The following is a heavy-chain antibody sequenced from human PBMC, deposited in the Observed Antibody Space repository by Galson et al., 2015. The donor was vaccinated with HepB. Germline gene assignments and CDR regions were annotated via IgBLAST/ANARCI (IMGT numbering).Heavy chain of an antibody. CDR2: IFWDEDK. D-gene: IGHD5-12*01. V-gene: IGHV2-5*02. CDR1: GFSLTTSGVG. J-gene: IGHJ4*02. Sequence: PALVKPTQTLTLTCTFSGFSLTTSGVGVGWIRQPPGKALEWLALIFWDEDKWFSPSLKSRLTITKDTSKNQVVLTVTNADPGDTGTYFCAHRSRWLLNYFDYWGQGILVTVSS. CDR3: AHRSRWLLNYFDY.